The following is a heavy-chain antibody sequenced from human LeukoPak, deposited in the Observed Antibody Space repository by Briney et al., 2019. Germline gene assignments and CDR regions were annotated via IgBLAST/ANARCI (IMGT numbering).Heavy chain of an antibody. Sequence: GGSLRLSCAASGFTFTDYAVTWVRQAPGKGLEWVSYISFSVNTKYYGDSVKGRFTISRDNAKNSLYLHMDSLRAEDTAVYYCARGAYSSGWAYFDHWGQGTLVTVSS. V-gene: IGHV3-48*04. CDR3: ARGAYSSGWAYFDH. CDR2: ISFSVNTK. CDR1: GFTFTDYA. J-gene: IGHJ4*02. D-gene: IGHD6-19*01.